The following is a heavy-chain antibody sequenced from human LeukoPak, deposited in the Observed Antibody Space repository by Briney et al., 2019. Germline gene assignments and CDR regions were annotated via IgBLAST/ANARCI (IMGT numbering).Heavy chain of an antibody. J-gene: IGHJ4*02. CDR1: GFTFSSYA. V-gene: IGHV3-30-3*01. D-gene: IGHD3-22*01. CDR3: ARSYDSSGQGAAFDY. CDR2: ILYDGSSK. Sequence: GGSLRLSCAASGFTFSSYAMYWVRQAPGKGLEWVSVILYDGSSKYYADSVKGRFTISRDNSKNTLYLQMNSLSAEDTAVYYCARSYDSSGQGAAFDYWGQGTLVTVSS.